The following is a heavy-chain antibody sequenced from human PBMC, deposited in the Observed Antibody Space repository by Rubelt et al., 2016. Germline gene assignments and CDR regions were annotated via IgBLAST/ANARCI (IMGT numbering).Heavy chain of an antibody. CDR1: GYSISSGYY. D-gene: IGHD3-3*01. V-gene: IGHV4-38-2*02. Sequence: QVQLQESGPGLVKPSETLSLTCTVSGYSISSGYYWGWIRQPPGKGLEWIGSIYHRGSNYYNPSLKSRVTISVDTSKNQFSLKLSSVNAADTAVYYCASADYDFWSGSDRNWFDPWGQGTLVTVSS. J-gene: IGHJ5*02. CDR2: IYHRGSN. CDR3: ASADYDFWSGSDRNWFDP.